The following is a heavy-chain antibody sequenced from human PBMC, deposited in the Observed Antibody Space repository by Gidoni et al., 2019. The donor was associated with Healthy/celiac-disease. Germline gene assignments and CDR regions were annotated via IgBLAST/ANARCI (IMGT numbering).Heavy chain of an antibody. CDR2: ISAYNGNT. D-gene: IGHD3-3*01. J-gene: IGHJ5*02. V-gene: IGHV1-18*01. CDR3: ARDRLEVYDFWSGYYSVGWDWFDP. Sequence: QVQLVQSGAEVKKPGASVKVSCKASGYTFTSYGISWVRQAPGQGLEWMGWISAYNGNTNYAQKLQGRVTMTTDTSTSTAYMELRSLRSDDTAVYYCARDRLEVYDFWSGYYSVGWDWFDPWGQGTLVTVSS. CDR1: GYTFTSYG.